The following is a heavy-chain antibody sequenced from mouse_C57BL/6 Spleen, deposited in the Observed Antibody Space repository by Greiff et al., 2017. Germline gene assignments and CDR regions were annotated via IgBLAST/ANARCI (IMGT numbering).Heavy chain of an antibody. D-gene: IGHD2-3*01. CDR1: GYTFTSYW. Sequence: VQLQQSGAELVMPGASVKLSCKASGYTFTSYWMHWVKQRPGQGLEWIGEIDPSDSYTNYNQKFKGKSTLTVDKSSSTAYMQLSSLTSEDSAVYYCARWVGYYGNYAMDYWGQGTSVTVSS. CDR2: IDPSDSYT. V-gene: IGHV1-69*01. CDR3: ARWVGYYGNYAMDY. J-gene: IGHJ4*01.